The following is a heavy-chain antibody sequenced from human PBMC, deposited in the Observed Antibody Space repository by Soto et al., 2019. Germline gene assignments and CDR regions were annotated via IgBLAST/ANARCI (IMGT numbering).Heavy chain of an antibody. CDR3: ASRDSGGYYAEY. CDR2: IHYSGST. D-gene: IGHD3-22*01. CDR1: GDSVTISDYY. Sequence: QLQLQESGPGLVKPSETLSLTCTVSGDSVTISDYYWGWIRQPPGKGLEWIGRIHYSGSTYYKPSLKSLVTISGDTANKQFSLKLTSVTAADAAVYYCASRDSGGYYAEYWGQGTLVTVSA. J-gene: IGHJ4*02. V-gene: IGHV4-39*01.